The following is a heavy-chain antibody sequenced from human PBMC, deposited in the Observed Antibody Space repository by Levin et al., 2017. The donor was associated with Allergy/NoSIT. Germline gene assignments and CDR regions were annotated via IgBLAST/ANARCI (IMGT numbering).Heavy chain of an antibody. V-gene: IGHV4-30-4*01. CDR2: IYYSGST. CDR1: GGSISSGDYY. J-gene: IGHJ3*02. D-gene: IGHD1-26*01. CDR3: ARGGWELLADDAFDI. Sequence: PSETLSLTCTVSGGSISSGDYYWSWIRQPPGKGLEWIGYIYYSGSTYYNPSLKSRVTISVDTSKNQFSLKLSSVTAADTAVYYCARGGWELLADDAFDIWGQGTMVTVSS.